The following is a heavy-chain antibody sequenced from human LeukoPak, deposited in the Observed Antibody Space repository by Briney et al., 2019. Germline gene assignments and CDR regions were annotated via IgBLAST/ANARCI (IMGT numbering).Heavy chain of an antibody. CDR2: INPNSGGT. CDR1: GGTFSSYA. J-gene: IGHJ4*02. D-gene: IGHD3-3*01. V-gene: IGHV1-2*02. Sequence: ASVKVSCKASGGTFSSYAISWVRQAPGQGLEWMGWINPNSGGTNYAQKFQGRVTMTRDTSISTAYMELSRLRSDDTAVYYCARDLSYDFWSGFHYGPPRYYFDYWGQGTLVTVSS. CDR3: ARDLSYDFWSGFHYGPPRYYFDY.